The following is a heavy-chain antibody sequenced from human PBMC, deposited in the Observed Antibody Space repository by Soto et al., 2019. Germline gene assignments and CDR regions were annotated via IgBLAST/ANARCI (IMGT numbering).Heavy chain of an antibody. D-gene: IGHD1-7*01. CDR1: GYSFTSYW. CDR3: AITGTPTAPVWFDP. Sequence: PGESVKISCKGSGYSFTSYWISWVRQMPGKGLEWMGRIDPSDSYTNYSPSFQGHVTISADKSISTAYLQWSSLKASDTAMYYCAITGTPTAPVWFDPWGQGTLVTVSS. CDR2: IDPSDSYT. J-gene: IGHJ5*02. V-gene: IGHV5-10-1*01.